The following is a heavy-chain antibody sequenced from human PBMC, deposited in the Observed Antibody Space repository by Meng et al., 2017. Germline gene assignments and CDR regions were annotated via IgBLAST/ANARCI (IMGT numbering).Heavy chain of an antibody. J-gene: IGHJ4*02. Sequence: GPRVECGGGLVKQGGSLRISCVACGLRFTDAWMSWVRQAPGKGLEWVGRIERKSDGGTIYYAAPVKGRFTISRDDSKNTLYLQMDSLINEDTAVYFCATGAAAADHWGQGTLVTVSS. CDR3: ATGAAAADH. CDR2: IERKSDGGTI. D-gene: IGHD6-13*01. V-gene: IGHV3-15*04. CDR1: GLRFTDAW.